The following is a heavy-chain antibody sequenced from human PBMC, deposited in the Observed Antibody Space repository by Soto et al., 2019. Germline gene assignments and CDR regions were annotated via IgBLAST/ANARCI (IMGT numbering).Heavy chain of an antibody. CDR2: IYYSGST. J-gene: IGHJ6*02. D-gene: IGHD3-3*01. V-gene: IGHV4-61*01. Sequence: SETLSLTCTVSGGSVSSGSYYWSWIRQPPGKGLEWIGYIYYSGSTNYNPSLKSRITISVDTSKNQFSLKLSSVTAADTAVYFCVRGQPHRITIFEVVIRSYDYGMDVWGQGTTVTVS. CDR3: VRGQPHRITIFEVVIRSYDYGMDV. CDR1: GGSVSSGSYY.